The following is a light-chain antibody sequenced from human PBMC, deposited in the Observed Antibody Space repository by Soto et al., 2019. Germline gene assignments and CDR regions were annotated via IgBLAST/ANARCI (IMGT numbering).Light chain of an antibody. CDR1: SSDVGGYNY. J-gene: IGLJ3*02. V-gene: IGLV2-8*01. CDR2: EVT. CDR3: SSYTSGTTRV. Sequence: QSALTQPPSASGSPGQSVTISCTGTSSDVGGYNYVSWYQKYPGKAPKLMIYEVTKRPSGVPDRFSGSKSGNTASLTVSGLLAEYEADYYCSSYTSGTTRVFGGGTQLTVL.